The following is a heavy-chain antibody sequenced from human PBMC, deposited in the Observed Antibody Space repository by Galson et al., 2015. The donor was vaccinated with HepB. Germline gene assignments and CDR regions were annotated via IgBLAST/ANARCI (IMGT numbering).Heavy chain of an antibody. J-gene: IGHJ6*02. V-gene: IGHV5-10-1*01. CDR1: GYSFPNYW. Sequence: QSGAEVKKPGESLRISCQCSGYSFPNYWISWVRQKPGKGLEWMGRILPSDSYTQYSPSFQGHVALSAGQSTSTAYLQWSSLKASDTAIYYCARGPRYCGDISCQLDYSYYSGMDVWGQGTTVTVS. D-gene: IGHD2-15*01. CDR3: ARGPRYCGDISCQLDYSYYSGMDV. CDR2: ILPSDSYT.